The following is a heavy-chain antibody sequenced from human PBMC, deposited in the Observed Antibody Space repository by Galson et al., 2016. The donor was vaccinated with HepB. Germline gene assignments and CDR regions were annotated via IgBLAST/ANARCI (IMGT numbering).Heavy chain of an antibody. CDR2: ISFTGNT. J-gene: IGHJ4*02. CDR3: ARESSSGTTAEVYDSLTGFYRTMDGFDI. CDR1: GVSVGSHY. V-gene: IGHV4-59*02. D-gene: IGHD3-9*01. Sequence: SETLSLTCSVSGVSVGSHYWAWIRQPLGKGLEWIGDISFTGNTHYNASLNDRVTISRKNSGNLVSLRLDAVTAADTAVYYCARESSSGTTAEVYDSLTGFYRTMDGFDIWGQGMLVTVSS.